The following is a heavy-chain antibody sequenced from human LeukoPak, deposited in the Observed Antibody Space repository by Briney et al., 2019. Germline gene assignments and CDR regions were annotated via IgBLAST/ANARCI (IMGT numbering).Heavy chain of an antibody. D-gene: IGHD6-19*01. Sequence: GGSLRLSCAASGFTFSSYSMNWVRQAPGKGLEWVSSISSSSSYIYYADSVKGRFTISRDNAKNSLYLQMNSLRAEDTAVYYCARDRAVAKPRRFDYWGQGTLVTVSS. CDR1: GFTFSSYS. J-gene: IGHJ4*02. CDR3: ARDRAVAKPRRFDY. V-gene: IGHV3-21*01. CDR2: ISSSSSYI.